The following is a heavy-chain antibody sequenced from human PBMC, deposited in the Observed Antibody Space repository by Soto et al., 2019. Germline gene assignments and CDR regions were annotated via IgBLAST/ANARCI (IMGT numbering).Heavy chain of an antibody. J-gene: IGHJ6*02. V-gene: IGHV4-4*07. Sequence: SETLSLTCSVSGGSIRSYYCSWIRQPAGKGLEWIGRIYTSGSTNYNPSLKSRVTMSVDTSKNQFSLKLSSVTAADTAVYYCARGFGGYCSSTSCYRGYGMDVWGQGTTVTVSS. CDR2: IYTSGST. D-gene: IGHD2-2*01. CDR3: ARGFGGYCSSTSCYRGYGMDV. CDR1: GGSIRSYY.